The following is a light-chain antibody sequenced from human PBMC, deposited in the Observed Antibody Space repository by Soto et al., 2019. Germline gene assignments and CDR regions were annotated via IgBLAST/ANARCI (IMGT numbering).Light chain of an antibody. J-gene: IGKJ1*01. V-gene: IGKV3-11*01. CDR2: PTS. CDR1: QSINTR. CDR3: PQRPSRPRT. Sequence: IVVPRSRATLSSFGGDRVTLSCRASQSINTRLAWYQNRPGKPPRLLIYPTSIRAAGIPARFSASGSGTDFTPTISDVQPEDFALYYFPQRPSRPRTFAQGTKV.